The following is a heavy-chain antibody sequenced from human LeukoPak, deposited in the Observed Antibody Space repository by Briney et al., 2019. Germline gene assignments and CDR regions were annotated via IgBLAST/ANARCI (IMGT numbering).Heavy chain of an antibody. CDR2: IYTSGST. D-gene: IGHD3-3*01. CDR3: ARGARVQPRGITIFGVVTSYYFDY. Sequence: PSQTLSLTCTVSGGSISSGSYYWSWIRQPAGKGLEWIGRIYTSGSTNYNPSLKSRVTISVDTSKNQFSLKLSSVTAADTAVYYCARGARVQPRGITIFGVVTSYYFDYWGQGTLVTVSS. CDR1: GGSISSGSYY. V-gene: IGHV4-61*02. J-gene: IGHJ4*02.